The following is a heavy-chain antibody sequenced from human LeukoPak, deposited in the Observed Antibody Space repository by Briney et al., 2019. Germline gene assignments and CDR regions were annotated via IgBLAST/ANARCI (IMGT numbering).Heavy chain of an antibody. D-gene: IGHD1-26*01. J-gene: IGHJ3*02. CDR2: MYYSGST. Sequence: PSETLSLTCTVSGGAISFYYWSWIRQPPGKGLDWIAYMYYSGSTNYNPSLKSRVSISVDTSKNQFSLKLTSVTAADTAVYYCARGGSIVGATPHDTFDIWGQGTMVTDSS. CDR1: GGAISFYY. V-gene: IGHV4-59*01. CDR3: ARGGSIVGATPHDTFDI.